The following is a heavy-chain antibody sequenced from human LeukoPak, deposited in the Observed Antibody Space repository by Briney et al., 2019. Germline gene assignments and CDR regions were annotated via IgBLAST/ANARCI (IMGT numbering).Heavy chain of an antibody. J-gene: IGHJ4*02. V-gene: IGHV1-18*01. Sequence: ASVKVSCKASGYTFTSYGISWVRQALGQGLEWMGWISAYNGNTNYAQKLQGRVTMTTDTSTSTAYMELRSLRSDDTAVYYCARGQGEYYDFWSGYPDWGQGTLVTVSS. CDR2: ISAYNGNT. D-gene: IGHD3-3*01. CDR1: GYTFTSYG. CDR3: ARGQGEYYDFWSGYPD.